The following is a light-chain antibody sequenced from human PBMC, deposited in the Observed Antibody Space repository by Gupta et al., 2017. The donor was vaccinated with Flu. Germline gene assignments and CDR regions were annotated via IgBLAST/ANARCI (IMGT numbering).Light chain of an antibody. CDR3: QQYNDWVLYT. V-gene: IGKV3-15*01. J-gene: IGKJ1*01. CDR2: GAS. CDR1: QSVSSK. Sequence: ATLSVSPGERATLSCRASQSVSSKVAWYKQKPGQAPRLLIYGASTRDTGIPARFSGSGSGTEFTLTISSLQSEDFAVYYCQQYNDWVLYTFGQGTKVEFK.